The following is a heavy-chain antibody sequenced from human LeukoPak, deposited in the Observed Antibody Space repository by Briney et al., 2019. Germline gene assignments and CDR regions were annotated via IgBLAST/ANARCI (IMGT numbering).Heavy chain of an antibody. D-gene: IGHD4-17*01. J-gene: IGHJ6*02. CDR1: GFTFSSYG. CDR2: IWYDGSNK. Sequence: PGGSLRLSCAASGFTFSSYGMHWVRQAPGKGLEWVAVIWYDGSNKYYADSVKGRFTISRDNSKNTLYLQMNSLRAEDTAVYYCARDYGDYVNYYYGMDVWGQGTTVTVSS. V-gene: IGHV3-33*01. CDR3: ARDYGDYVNYYYGMDV.